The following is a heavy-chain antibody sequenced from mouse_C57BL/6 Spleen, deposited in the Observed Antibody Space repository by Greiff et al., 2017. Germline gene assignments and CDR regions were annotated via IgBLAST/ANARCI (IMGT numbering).Heavy chain of an antibody. V-gene: IGHV7-3*01. J-gene: IGHJ1*03. CDR3: ARWTLITTVVAHWYFDV. CDR2: IRNKANGYTT. CDR1: GFTFTDYY. D-gene: IGHD1-1*01. Sequence: EVQVVESGGGLVQPGGSLSLSCAASGFTFTDYYMSWVRQPPGKALEWLGFIRNKANGYTTEYSASVKGRFTISRDNSQSILYLQMNALRAEDSATYYCARWTLITTVVAHWYFDVWGTGTTVTVSS.